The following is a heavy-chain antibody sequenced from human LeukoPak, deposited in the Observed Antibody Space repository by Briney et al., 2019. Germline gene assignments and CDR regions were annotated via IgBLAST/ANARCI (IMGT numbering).Heavy chain of an antibody. CDR1: GGSFSGYY. V-gene: IGHV4-34*01. CDR2: INHSGST. D-gene: IGHD2-15*01. Sequence: SETLSLTCAVYGGSFSGYYWSWIRQPPGKGLEWIGEINHSGSTNYNPSLKSRVTISVDTSKNQFSLKLSSVTAADTAMYYCARVVVVVAASYYYYYYMDVWGKGTTVTVSS. CDR3: ARVVVVVAASYYYYYYMDV. J-gene: IGHJ6*03.